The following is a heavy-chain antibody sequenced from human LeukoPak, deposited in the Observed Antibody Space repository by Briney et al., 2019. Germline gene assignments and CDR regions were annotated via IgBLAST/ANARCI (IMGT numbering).Heavy chain of an antibody. V-gene: IGHV1-69*05. CDR2: IIPIFGTA. CDR3: ARAEQWLVNYRAFDI. D-gene: IGHD6-19*01. Sequence: SVKASCKASGGTFSSYAISWVRQAPGQGLEWMGGIIPIFGTANYAQKFQGRVTVTTDESTSTAYMELSSLRSEDTAVYYCARAEQWLVNYRAFDIWGQGTMVTVSS. CDR1: GGTFSSYA. J-gene: IGHJ3*02.